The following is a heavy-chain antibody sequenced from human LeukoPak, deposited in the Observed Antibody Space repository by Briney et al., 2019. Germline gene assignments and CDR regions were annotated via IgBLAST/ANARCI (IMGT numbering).Heavy chain of an antibody. CDR1: GFTFSSYS. CDR2: ISSSSSYI. D-gene: IGHD6-6*01. CDR3: ARDGGEYSSSPGDY. V-gene: IGHV3-21*01. J-gene: IGHJ4*02. Sequence: PGGSLRLSCAASGFTFSSYSMNWVRQAPGKGLEWVSSISSSSSYIYYADSVKGRFTTSRDNAKNSLYLQMNSLRAEDTAVYYCARDGGEYSSSPGDYWGQGTLVTVSS.